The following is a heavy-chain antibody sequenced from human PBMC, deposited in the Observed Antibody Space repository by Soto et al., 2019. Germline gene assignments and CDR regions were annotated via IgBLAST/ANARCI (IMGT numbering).Heavy chain of an antibody. Sequence: QVQLQQWGAGLLKPSETLSLTCAVYGGSFSGYYWTWIRQPPGTGLEWIGEINHSGSTNYNPSLKRPVTISGDTSKNQFSLKLTSVTAADTAVYYCARDKITGLFDYWGQGTLVTVSS. D-gene: IGHD2-8*02. J-gene: IGHJ4*02. CDR3: ARDKITGLFDY. CDR2: INHSGST. V-gene: IGHV4-34*01. CDR1: GGSFSGYY.